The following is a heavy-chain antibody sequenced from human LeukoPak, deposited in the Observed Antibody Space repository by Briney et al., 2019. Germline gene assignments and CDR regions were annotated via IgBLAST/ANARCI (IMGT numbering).Heavy chain of an antibody. CDR1: GFTFSSYW. Sequence: PEGSLRLSCAASGFTFSSYWMVWVRQAPGKGLVWVSRINSDGSGTNYADSVKGRFTISRDNAKNTLYLQMNSLRAEDTAVYYCARDSPGFTIFGMVIPTPWGQGTLVTVSS. CDR3: ARDSPGFTIFGMVIPTP. D-gene: IGHD3-3*01. J-gene: IGHJ5*02. V-gene: IGHV3-74*01. CDR2: INSDGSGT.